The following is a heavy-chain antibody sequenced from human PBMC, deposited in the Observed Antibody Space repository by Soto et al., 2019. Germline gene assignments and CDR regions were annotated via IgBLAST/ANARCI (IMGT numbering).Heavy chain of an antibody. Sequence: QLQLQESGPGLVKPSETLSLTCTVSGGSISSSSYYWGWIRQPPGKGLEWIGSIYYSGSTYYNPSLRSGVTISVDTSKNQFSQELSSVTAADTAVYYCARHRKGSLGWHLEAFDIWGQGTMVTVSS. CDR1: GGSISSSSYY. CDR2: IYYSGST. J-gene: IGHJ3*02. D-gene: IGHD6-19*01. CDR3: ARHRKGSLGWHLEAFDI. V-gene: IGHV4-39*01.